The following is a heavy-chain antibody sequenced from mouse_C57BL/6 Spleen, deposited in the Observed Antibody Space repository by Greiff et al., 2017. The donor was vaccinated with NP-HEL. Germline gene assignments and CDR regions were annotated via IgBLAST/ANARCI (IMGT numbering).Heavy chain of an antibody. CDR2: IWTGGGT. J-gene: IGHJ4*01. Sequence: VQRVESGPGLVAPSQSLSITCTVSGFSLTSYAISWVRQPPGKGLEWLGVIWTGGGTNYNSALKSRLSISKDNSKSQVFLKMNSLQTDDTARYYCARTPHYYGSTIYYYAMDYWGQGTSVTVSS. D-gene: IGHD1-1*01. V-gene: IGHV2-9-1*01. CDR3: ARTPHYYGSTIYYYAMDY. CDR1: GFSLTSYA.